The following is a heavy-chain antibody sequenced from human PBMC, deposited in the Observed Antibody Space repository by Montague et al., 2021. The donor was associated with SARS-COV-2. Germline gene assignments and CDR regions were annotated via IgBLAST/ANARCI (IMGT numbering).Heavy chain of an antibody. CDR1: GFTFSSYS. CDR2: ISSSSSTI. Sequence: SLRLSCAASGFTFSSYSMHWVRQAPGKGLEWVSYISSSSSTIYYXDSXKGRFTISRDNAKNSLYLQMNSLRAEDTAVYYCARDRGGSVSSGPYYYGMDVWGQGTTVTVSS. CDR3: ARDRGGSVSSGPYYYGMDV. D-gene: IGHD6-19*01. J-gene: IGHJ6*02. V-gene: IGHV3-48*04.